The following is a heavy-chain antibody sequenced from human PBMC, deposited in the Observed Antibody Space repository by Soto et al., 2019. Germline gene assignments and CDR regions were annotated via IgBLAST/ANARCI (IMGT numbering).Heavy chain of an antibody. J-gene: IGHJ6*02. D-gene: IGHD2-2*02. CDR3: AREYTAWPLAYGLDV. CDR2: ISSRGDI. Sequence: GGSLRLSWVVSGFTFSTYIINWVRQAPGKGLEWVSSISSRGDIYYADSVKGRFTISRDSAKNSVSLQMNSLRAEDTAVYYCAREYTAWPLAYGLDVWGQGTTVTVSS. CDR1: GFTFSTYI. V-gene: IGHV3-21*01.